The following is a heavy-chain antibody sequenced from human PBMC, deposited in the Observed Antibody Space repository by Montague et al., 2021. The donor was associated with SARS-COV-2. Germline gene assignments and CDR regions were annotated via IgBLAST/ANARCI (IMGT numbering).Heavy chain of an antibody. Sequence: SETLSLTCAVYGGSFNDYYWTWVRQPPRKGLEWIGEITHSGGIKYNPSLQNRVSMSVDKSKNQFSLKLTSVTVADAANYYCARGQVTVFAILIVFPAAGGLDSWGRGTTVTVSS. CDR2: ITHSGGI. CDR3: ARGQVTVFAILIVFPAAGGLDS. V-gene: IGHV4-34*01. J-gene: IGHJ6*02. D-gene: IGHD3-3*01. CDR1: GGSFNDYY.